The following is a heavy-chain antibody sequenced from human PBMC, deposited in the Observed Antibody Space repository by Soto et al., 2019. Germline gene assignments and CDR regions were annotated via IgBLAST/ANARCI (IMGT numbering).Heavy chain of an antibody. V-gene: IGHV1-58*02. J-gene: IGHJ4*02. Sequence: ASVKVSCKASGFTFTSSAMQWVRQARGQRLEWIGWIVVGSGNTNYAQRFQERVTITRDMSTSTAYMELSSLRSEDTAVYYCAAFNRGELLDYWGQGTLVTVSS. D-gene: IGHD3-10*01. CDR2: IVVGSGNT. CDR1: GFTFTSSA. CDR3: AAFNRGELLDY.